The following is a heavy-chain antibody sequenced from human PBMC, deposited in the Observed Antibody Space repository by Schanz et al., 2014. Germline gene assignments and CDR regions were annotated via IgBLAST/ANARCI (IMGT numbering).Heavy chain of an antibody. CDR1: GFTFSDYW. V-gene: IGHV3-23*04. CDR3: ARGGSGSHYRLDY. D-gene: IGHD1-26*01. CDR2: VSSRSDEI. J-gene: IGHJ4*02. Sequence: EVQLVESGGGLVQPGGSLRLSCTASGFTFSDYWMSWVRQAPGKGLEWVAAVSSRSDEIKYADSVRGRFTISRDNSRSTMYLQMNSLRAEDTGLYFCARGGSGSHYRLDYWGQGTLVTGSA.